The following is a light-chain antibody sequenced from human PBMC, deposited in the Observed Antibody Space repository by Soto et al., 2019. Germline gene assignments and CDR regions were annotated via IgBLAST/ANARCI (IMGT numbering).Light chain of an antibody. CDR1: SSDVGGYNY. CDR3: SSYTSRSSSTYV. V-gene: IGLV2-14*01. J-gene: IGLJ1*01. Sequence: QSALTQPASVSVSPGQSITISSTGTSSDVGGYNYVSWYQQHPGKAPKLMIYDVSNRPSGVSNRFSGSKSGNTASLTISGLQAEDEADYYCSSYTSRSSSTYVFGTGTKVTVL. CDR2: DVS.